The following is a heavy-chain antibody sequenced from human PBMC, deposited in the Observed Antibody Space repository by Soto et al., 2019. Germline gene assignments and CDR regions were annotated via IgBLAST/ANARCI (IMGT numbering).Heavy chain of an antibody. Sequence: ASVKVSCKASGYTFTSYGISWVRQAPGQGLEWMGWISAYNGNTNYAQKLQGRVTMTTDTSTSTAYMELRSLRSDDTAVYYCARPNNWNPDGYKWFDPWGQGTLVTVS. D-gene: IGHD1-20*01. J-gene: IGHJ5*02. CDR2: ISAYNGNT. V-gene: IGHV1-18*01. CDR1: GYTFTSYG. CDR3: ARPNNWNPDGYKWFDP.